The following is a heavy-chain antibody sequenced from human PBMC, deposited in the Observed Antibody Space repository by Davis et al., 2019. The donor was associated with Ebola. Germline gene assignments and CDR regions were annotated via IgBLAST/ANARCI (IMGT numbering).Heavy chain of an antibody. CDR1: GDSVSSAG. CDR2: TNYKSKWYN. V-gene: IGHV6-1*01. J-gene: IGHJ6*04. CDR3: ARGWLRGGMDV. Sequence: PSETLSLTCAISGDSVSSAGWNWIRQSPSRGLEWLGRTNYKSKWYNDYAVSVTSRITINPNTSKNQFSLQFNSVTPEDTALYYCARGWLRGGMDVWGEGTTVTVSS. D-gene: IGHD5-18*01.